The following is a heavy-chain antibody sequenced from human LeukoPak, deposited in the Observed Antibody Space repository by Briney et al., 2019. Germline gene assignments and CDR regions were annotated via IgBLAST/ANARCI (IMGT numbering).Heavy chain of an antibody. Sequence: SETLSLTCTVSGGSISSSSYYWGWIRQSPGKGLEWIGSIYYSGSTYYNPSLKSRVTISVDTSKNQFSLKLSSVTAADTAVYYCARHFARGVRAKPPFDYWGQGTLVTVSS. J-gene: IGHJ4*02. D-gene: IGHD3-10*01. V-gene: IGHV4-39*01. CDR2: IYYSGST. CDR1: GGSISSSSYY. CDR3: ARHFARGVRAKPPFDY.